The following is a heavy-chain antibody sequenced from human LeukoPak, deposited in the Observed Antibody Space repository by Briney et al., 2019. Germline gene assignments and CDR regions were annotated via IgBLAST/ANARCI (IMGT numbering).Heavy chain of an antibody. CDR2: IIPIFGTA. V-gene: IGHV1-69*06. CDR3: ASGRTDIVVVPATLRNYFFDY. J-gene: IGHJ4*02. CDR1: GGTFSSYA. D-gene: IGHD2-2*01. Sequence: SVKVSCKASGGTFSSYAISWVRQAPGQGLEWMGGIIPIFGTANYAQKFQGRGTSTADKSTSTAYMELSSLRSEDTAVYYCASGRTDIVVVPATLRNYFFDYWGQGTLVTVSS.